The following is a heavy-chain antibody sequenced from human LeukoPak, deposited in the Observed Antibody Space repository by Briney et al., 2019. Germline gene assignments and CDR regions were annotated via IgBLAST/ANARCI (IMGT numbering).Heavy chain of an antibody. Sequence: SETLSLTCAVYGGSFSGYYWSWIRQPPGKGLEWIGEINHSGSTNYNPSLKSRVTISVDKSKNQFSLKLSSVTAADTAVYYCAREIVGAIRVFDYWGQGTLVTVSS. CDR1: GGSFSGYY. V-gene: IGHV4-34*01. CDR3: AREIVGAIRVFDY. CDR2: INHSGST. D-gene: IGHD1-26*01. J-gene: IGHJ4*02.